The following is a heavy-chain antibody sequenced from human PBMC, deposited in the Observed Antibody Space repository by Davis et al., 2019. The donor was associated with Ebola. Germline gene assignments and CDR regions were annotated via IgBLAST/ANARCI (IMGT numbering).Heavy chain of an antibody. CDR3: ACIAAAGLGMDV. CDR2: ITPFNGST. D-gene: IGHD6-13*01. Sequence: AASVKVSCKASGYTFTYRYLHWVRQAPGQALEWMGWITPFNGSTNYAQKFQDRVTITRDRSMSTAYMELSSLRSEDTAMYYCACIAAAGLGMDVWGQGTTVTVSS. J-gene: IGHJ6*02. CDR1: GYTFTYRY. V-gene: IGHV1-45*02.